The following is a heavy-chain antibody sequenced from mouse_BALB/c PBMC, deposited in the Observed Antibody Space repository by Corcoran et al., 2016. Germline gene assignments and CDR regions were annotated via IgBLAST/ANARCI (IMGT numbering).Heavy chain of an antibody. CDR1: GYTFTDYN. D-gene: IGHD1-1*01. CDR3: ARRDYFGSSPSDY. Sequence: EVLLQQSGPELVKPGTSVKIPCKASGYTFTDYNMDWVQQSHGKSLEWIGDINPNNGGTIYNQKFKGKATLTVDKSSSTAYMEIRSLTSEDAAVYYCARRDYFGSSPSDYWGQGTTLTVSS. J-gene: IGHJ2*01. CDR2: INPNNGGT. V-gene: IGHV1-18*01.